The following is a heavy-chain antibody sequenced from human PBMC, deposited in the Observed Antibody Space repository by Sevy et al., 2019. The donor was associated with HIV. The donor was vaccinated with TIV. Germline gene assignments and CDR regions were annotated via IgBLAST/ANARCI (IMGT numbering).Heavy chain of an antibody. D-gene: IGHD6-19*01. CDR2: FSWNSGTM. Sequence: GGSLRLSCAASGFTFDDYAIHWVRQATGKGLEWVSGFSWNSGTMDYADSVKGRLTISRDNAKKSLYLQMNSLRTEDTALYYSAKGAGQWLGDAFDVWGQGTMVTVSS. CDR3: AKGAGQWLGDAFDV. V-gene: IGHV3-9*01. CDR1: GFTFDDYA. J-gene: IGHJ3*01.